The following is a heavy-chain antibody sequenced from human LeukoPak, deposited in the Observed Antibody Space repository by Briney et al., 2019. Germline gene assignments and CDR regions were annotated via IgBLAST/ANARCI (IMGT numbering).Heavy chain of an antibody. J-gene: IGHJ6*02. CDR3: ARDGYDSSGYSLYYYYYYGMDV. CDR1: GYTFTSYG. D-gene: IGHD3-22*01. V-gene: IGHV1-18*01. Sequence: ALVKVSCKASGYTFTSYGISWVRQAPGQGLEWMGWISAYNGNTNYAQKLQGRVTMTTDTSTSTAYMELRSLRSDDTAVYYCARDGYDSSGYSLYYYYYYGMDVWGQGTTVTVSS. CDR2: ISAYNGNT.